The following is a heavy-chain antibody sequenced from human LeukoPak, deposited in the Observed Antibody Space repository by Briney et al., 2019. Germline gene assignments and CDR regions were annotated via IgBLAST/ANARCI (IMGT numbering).Heavy chain of an antibody. J-gene: IGHJ6*03. V-gene: IGHV4-59*11. CDR1: GGSISSHY. CDR3: ARVIAARDYYYYYMDV. D-gene: IGHD6-6*01. Sequence: TSETLSLTCTVSGGSISSHYWSWIRQPPGKGLEWIGYIYYSGSTNYNPSLKSRVTISVDTSKNQFSLKLSSVTAADTAVYYGARVIAARDYYYYYMDVWGKGTTVTVSS. CDR2: IYYSGST.